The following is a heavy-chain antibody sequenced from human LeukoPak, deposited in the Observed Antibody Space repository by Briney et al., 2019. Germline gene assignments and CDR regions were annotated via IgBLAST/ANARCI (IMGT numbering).Heavy chain of an antibody. CDR3: ASSYCGGTLCYDHY. D-gene: IGHD2-21*01. V-gene: IGHV3-53*01. CDR2: IYSAGNT. J-gene: IGHJ4*01. CDR1: AFTVSGNY. Sequence: GGSLRLSCAASAFTVSGNYMSWVRQAPGKGLEWVSAIYSAGNTYYADSVKGRFTISRDNSKNTLYLQMNSLRAGDTAVYYCASSYCGGTLCYDHYWGHGTLVTVSS.